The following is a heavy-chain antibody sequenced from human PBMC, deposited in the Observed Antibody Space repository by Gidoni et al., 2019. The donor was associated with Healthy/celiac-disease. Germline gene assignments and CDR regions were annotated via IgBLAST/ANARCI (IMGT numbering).Heavy chain of an antibody. J-gene: IGHJ5*02. CDR2: IRSKAYGVTT. CDR1: GFNFGDYA. CDR3: TRVMLLWFGELFDP. Sequence: EVQLVESGGGLVQPGRSLRLSCTASGFNFGDYAMSWFRQAPGKGLEWVGFIRSKAYGVTTEYAASVKGRFTISRDDSKSIAYLQMNSLKTEDTAVYYCTRVMLLWFGELFDPWGQGTLVTVSS. V-gene: IGHV3-49*03. D-gene: IGHD3-10*01.